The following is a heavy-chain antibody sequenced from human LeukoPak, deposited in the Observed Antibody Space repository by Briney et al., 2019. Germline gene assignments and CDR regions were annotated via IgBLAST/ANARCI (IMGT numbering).Heavy chain of an antibody. D-gene: IGHD3-10*01. CDR2: LYWDDDK. Sequence: SGPTLVNPPQTLTLNCTFSGFSLSTSGVGVGWIRQPPGKALEWLALLYWDDDKRYSPSLKSKLTIPQDPSKNQVVRKMPNIDPVDTATKYLARYYGDGFDIWGQGTMVTVSS. J-gene: IGHJ3*02. CDR1: GFSLSTSGVG. CDR3: ARYYGDGFDI. V-gene: IGHV2-5*02.